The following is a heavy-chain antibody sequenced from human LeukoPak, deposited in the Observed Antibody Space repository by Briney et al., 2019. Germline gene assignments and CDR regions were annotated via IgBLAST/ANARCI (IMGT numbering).Heavy chain of an antibody. CDR2: IRYDGSNK. CDR3: AKDMTTVTTHSFDY. V-gene: IGHV3-30*02. J-gene: IGHJ4*02. CDR1: GFIFNTYV. Sequence: GGSLRLSCAASGFIFNTYVMHWVRQAPGKGLEWLAFIRYDGSNKNYADSVKGRFTISRDNTKNSLYLQMNSLRAEDTAVYYCAKDMTTVTTHSFDYWGQGTLVTVSS. D-gene: IGHD4-17*01.